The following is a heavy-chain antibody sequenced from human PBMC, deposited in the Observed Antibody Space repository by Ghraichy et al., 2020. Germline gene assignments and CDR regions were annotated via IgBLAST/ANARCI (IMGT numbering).Heavy chain of an antibody. CDR3: ARKRRPRYYMDV. CDR2: INHSGST. V-gene: IGHV4-34*01. D-gene: IGHD6-25*01. J-gene: IGHJ6*03. Sequence: SETLSLTCAVYGGSFSGYYWSWIRQPPGKGLEWIGEINHSGSTNYNPSLKSRVTISVDTSKNQFSLKLSSVTAADTAVYYCARKRRPRYYMDVWGKGTTVTVSS. CDR1: GGSFSGYY.